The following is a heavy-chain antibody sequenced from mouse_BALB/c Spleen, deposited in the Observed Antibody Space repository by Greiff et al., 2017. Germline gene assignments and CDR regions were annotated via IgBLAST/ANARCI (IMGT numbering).Heavy chain of an antibody. J-gene: IGHJ3*01. CDR3: ARSERRFAY. Sequence: VKLQQSGAELAKPGASVKMSCKASGYTFTSYWMHWVKQRPGQGLEWIGYINPSTGYTEYNQKFKDKATLTADKSSSTAYMQLSSLTSEDSAVYYCARSERRFAYWGQGTLVTVSA. CDR2: INPSTGYT. CDR1: GYTFTSYW. V-gene: IGHV1-7*01.